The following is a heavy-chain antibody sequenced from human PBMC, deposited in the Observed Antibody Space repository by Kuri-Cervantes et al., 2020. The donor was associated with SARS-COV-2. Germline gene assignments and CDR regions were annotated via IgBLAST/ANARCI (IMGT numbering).Heavy chain of an antibody. CDR3: AKLALADY. D-gene: IGHD3-3*02. J-gene: IGHJ4*02. CDR2: ISSSSSYI. Sequence: GGSLRLSCAASGFTFSSYSMNWVRQAPGKGLEWVSSISSSSSYIYYADSVKGRFSISRDNSKNTLSLQMSSLRPEDTALYYCAKLALADYWGQGTLVTVSS. V-gene: IGHV3-21*04. CDR1: GFTFSSYS.